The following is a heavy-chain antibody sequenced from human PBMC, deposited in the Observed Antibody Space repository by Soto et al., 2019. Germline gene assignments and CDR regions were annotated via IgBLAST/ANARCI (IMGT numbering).Heavy chain of an antibody. J-gene: IGHJ5*02. CDR3: ALGDCSSTSCYRPNWFDP. CDR1: GFALTTYT. D-gene: IGHD2-2*02. CDR2: INGRSNYK. V-gene: IGHV3-21*03. Sequence: GGSLRLSCVASGFALTTYTMNWVRQAPGTGLEWVSSINGRSNYKYYSDSVKSRLTITKDTSKNQVVLTMTNMDPVDTATYYCALGDCSSTSCYRPNWFDPWGQGTLVTVSS.